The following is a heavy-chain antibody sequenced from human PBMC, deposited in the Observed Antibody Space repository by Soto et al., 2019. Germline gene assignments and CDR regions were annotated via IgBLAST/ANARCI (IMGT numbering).Heavy chain of an antibody. V-gene: IGHV4-30-2*01. Sequence: QLQLQESGSGLVKPSQTLSHTCAVSGGSISSGGYSWSWIRQAPGKGLEWIGYIYHSGSTYYNPSLNSRVTISVDRSKNQFSVKLSSVTAVDTAVYHCARASPAATLDYWGQGTLVTVSS. CDR2: IYHSGST. J-gene: IGHJ4*02. CDR1: GGSISSGGYS. CDR3: ARASPAATLDY. D-gene: IGHD2-15*01.